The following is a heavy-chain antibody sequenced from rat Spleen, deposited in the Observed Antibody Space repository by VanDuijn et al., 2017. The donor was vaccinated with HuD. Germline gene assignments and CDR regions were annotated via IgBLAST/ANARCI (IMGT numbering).Heavy chain of an antibody. CDR1: GLSLTSNT. D-gene: IGHD1-12*02. CDR2: VWGDGST. Sequence: QVQLKESGPGLVQPSQTLSLTCTVSGLSLTSNTVHWVRQPPGKGLEWMGGVWGDGSTAYNSALKSRLSISRDTSKSQVFLKMNSLQTEDIATYYCARDDGDYFDYWGQGTLVTVSS. V-gene: IGHV2-30*01. J-gene: IGHJ3*01. CDR3: ARDDGDYFDY.